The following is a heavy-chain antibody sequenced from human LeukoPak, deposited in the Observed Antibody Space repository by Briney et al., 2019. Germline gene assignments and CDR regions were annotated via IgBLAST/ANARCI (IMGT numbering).Heavy chain of an antibody. D-gene: IGHD4-23*01. CDR1: GFTFNTYT. CDR2: ISYDESNK. V-gene: IGHV3-30-3*01. J-gene: IGHJ4*02. Sequence: PGGSLRLSCAASGFTFNTYTIHWVRQAPGKGLEWVAVISYDESNKYYADSVKGRFTISRDNSKNTLYLQMNSLRAEDTAVYYCARDGYGGNSGDYWGQGTLVTVSS. CDR3: ARDGYGGNSGDY.